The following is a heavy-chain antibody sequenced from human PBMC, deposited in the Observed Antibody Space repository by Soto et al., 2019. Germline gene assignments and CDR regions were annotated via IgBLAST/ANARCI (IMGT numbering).Heavy chain of an antibody. CDR3: ARDLRRITIFGVVINWFDP. CDR2: ISAYNGNT. V-gene: IGHV1-18*01. D-gene: IGHD3-3*01. CDR1: GYTFTSYG. Sequence: ASVKVSCKASGYTFTSYGISWVRQAPGQGLEWMGWISAYNGNTNYAQKLQGRVTMTTDTSTSTAYMELRSLRSDDTAVYYCARDLRRITIFGVVINWFDPWGQGTLDTVSS. J-gene: IGHJ5*02.